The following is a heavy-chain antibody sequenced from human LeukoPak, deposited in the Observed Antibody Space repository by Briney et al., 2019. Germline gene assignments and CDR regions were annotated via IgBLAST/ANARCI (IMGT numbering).Heavy chain of an antibody. V-gene: IGHV1-46*01. Sequence: ASVKVSCKASGYTFTKYYMHWVRQAPGEGLEWMGIINPSDDSTSYIQKYQGRVSMTRDTSTSTVYMELRSLRSEDTAVYFCARDQYSYGSDYWGQGTLVTVSS. J-gene: IGHJ4*02. CDR3: ARDQYSYGSDY. D-gene: IGHD5-18*01. CDR1: GYTFTKYY. CDR2: INPSDDST.